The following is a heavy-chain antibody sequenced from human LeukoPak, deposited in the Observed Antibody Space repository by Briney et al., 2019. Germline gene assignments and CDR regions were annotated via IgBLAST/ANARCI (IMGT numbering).Heavy chain of an antibody. CDR2: ISAYNGNT. J-gene: IGHJ6*02. CDR1: GYTFTSYG. CDR3: ARGGWYLAALYYYYYGMDV. D-gene: IGHD2-15*01. Sequence: ASVKVSCKASGYTFTSYGISWVRQAPGRGLEWMGWISAYNGNTNYAQKLQGRVTMTTDTSTSTAYMELRSLRSDDTAVYYCARGGWYLAALYYYYYGMDVWGQGTTVTVSS. V-gene: IGHV1-18*01.